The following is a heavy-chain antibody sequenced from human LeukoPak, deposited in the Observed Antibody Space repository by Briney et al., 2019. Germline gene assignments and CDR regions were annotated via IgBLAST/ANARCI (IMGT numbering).Heavy chain of an antibody. CDR1: GVSLNSFY. CDR2: TYHSGSS. V-gene: IGHV4-59*01. CDR3: ATPSESLVYCGGVCDPSDI. Sequence: PSETLSLTCTVSGVSLNSFYWSWLPPPPGKGPEWMGYTYHSGSSNYSPSRKGRVTMSVDSSKNQFSLKLHSVAAADTAVYDCATPSESLVYCGGVCDPSDIWGQGTMVTVSS. D-gene: IGHD2-21*02. J-gene: IGHJ3*02.